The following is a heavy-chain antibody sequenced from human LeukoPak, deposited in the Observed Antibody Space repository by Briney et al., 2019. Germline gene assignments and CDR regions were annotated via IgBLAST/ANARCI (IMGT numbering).Heavy chain of an antibody. D-gene: IGHD6-6*01. Sequence: GGSLRLSCAASGFTFSSYTMNWVRQAPGKGLEWVSSISSGSRSIFYADSVKGRFTISRDNTKNSLYLQMNSLRAEDTAVYYCARDRTAGIAARPPVYYMDVWGRGTTVTVSS. CDR2: ISSGSRSI. V-gene: IGHV3-21*01. J-gene: IGHJ6*03. CDR1: GFTFSSYT. CDR3: ARDRTAGIAARPPVYYMDV.